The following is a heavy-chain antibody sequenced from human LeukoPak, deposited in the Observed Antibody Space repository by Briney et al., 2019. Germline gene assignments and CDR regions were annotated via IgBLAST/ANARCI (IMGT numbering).Heavy chain of an antibody. J-gene: IGHJ5*02. D-gene: IGHD1-26*01. CDR2: IKNKTNGGTT. CDR1: GFTLNNAY. CDR3: TTTIVGVTTWFDP. Sequence: GGSLRLSCAASGFTLNNAYMSWVRQAPGKGLEWVGRIKNKTNGGTTDYAAPVKGRFTISRDDSKSTLYLQMNSLKTEDTAVYYCTTTIVGVTTWFDPWGQGTLVTVSS. V-gene: IGHV3-15*01.